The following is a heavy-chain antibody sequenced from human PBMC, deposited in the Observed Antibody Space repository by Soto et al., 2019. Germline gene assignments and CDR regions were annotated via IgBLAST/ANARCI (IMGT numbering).Heavy chain of an antibody. CDR1: GGTFSSYA. D-gene: IGHD3-16*02. J-gene: IGHJ6*02. Sequence: VQLVQSGAEVKKPGSSVKVSCKASGGTFSSYAISWVRQAPGQGLEWMGGIIPIFGTANYAQKFQGRVTISADESTSTAYIELSSLRSEDTAVHYCAKPGNYVWGSYRLDYYYYYGMDVWGQGTTVTVSS. V-gene: IGHV1-69*12. CDR2: IIPIFGTA. CDR3: AKPGNYVWGSYRLDYYYYYGMDV.